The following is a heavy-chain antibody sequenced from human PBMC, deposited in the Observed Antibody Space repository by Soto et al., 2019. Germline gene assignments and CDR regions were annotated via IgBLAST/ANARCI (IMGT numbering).Heavy chain of an antibody. CDR3: ATGRTSGI. J-gene: IGHJ4*02. D-gene: IGHD1-20*01. CDR1: GFTFSNYW. CDR2: IKEDGNEK. Sequence: PGGSLRLSCAASGFTFSNYWMNWVRQTPGKGLEWVANIKEDGNEKYYVDSVKGRFTISRDNAKNSLYLQMNSLRAEDTAVYYCATGRTSGIWGQGTLVTVSX. V-gene: IGHV3-7*04.